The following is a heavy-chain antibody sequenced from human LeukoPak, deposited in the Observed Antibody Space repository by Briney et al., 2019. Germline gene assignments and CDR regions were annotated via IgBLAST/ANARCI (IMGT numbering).Heavy chain of an antibody. Sequence: PSETLSLTFTVSGGSISSSYWSWIRQPPGKGLEWIGNIYYSGSTNYNPSLKSRVTISVDTSKNQFSLRLSSVTAADTAVYYCARDDYGDFFFDSWGQGTLVTVSS. CDR2: IYYSGST. D-gene: IGHD4-17*01. CDR1: GGSISSSY. CDR3: ARDDYGDFFFDS. J-gene: IGHJ4*02. V-gene: IGHV4-59*01.